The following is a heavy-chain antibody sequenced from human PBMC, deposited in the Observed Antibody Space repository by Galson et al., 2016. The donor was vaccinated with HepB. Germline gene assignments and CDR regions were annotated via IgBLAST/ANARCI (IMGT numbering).Heavy chain of an antibody. Sequence: SLRLSCAAAGFSFSTYSMDWVRQAPGKGLEWVSTITPRTADIFYADSVKGRFTISRDDAKNSLHLQMNGLRAEDTAVYFCARDTSGWSRDYWGRGTLVIVSS. D-gene: IGHD6-19*01. CDR2: ITPRTADI. V-gene: IGHV3-21*04. CDR1: GFSFSTYS. J-gene: IGHJ4*02. CDR3: ARDTSGWSRDY.